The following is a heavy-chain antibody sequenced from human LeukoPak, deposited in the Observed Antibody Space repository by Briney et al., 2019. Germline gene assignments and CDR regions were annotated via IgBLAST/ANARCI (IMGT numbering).Heavy chain of an antibody. J-gene: IGHJ4*02. D-gene: IGHD5-12*01. CDR2: ISSSSSTI. V-gene: IGHV3-48*01. CDR3: ARDLKRGYSGYCPVV. Sequence: GGSLRLSCAASGFTLSSYSMNWVRQAPGKGLEWVSYISSSSSTIYYADSVKGRFTISRDNAKNSLYLQMNSLRAEDTAVYYCARDLKRGYSGYCPVVWGQGTLVTVSS. CDR1: GFTLSSYS.